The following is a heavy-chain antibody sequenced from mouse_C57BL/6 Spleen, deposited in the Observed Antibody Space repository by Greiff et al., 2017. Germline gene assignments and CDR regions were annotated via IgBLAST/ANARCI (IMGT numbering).Heavy chain of an antibody. CDR3: ARSDSSGYPWFAY. V-gene: IGHV5-15*01. CDR1: GFTFSDYG. Sequence: EVKLVESGGGLVQPGGSLKLSCAASGFTFSDYGMAWVRQAPRKGPEWVAFISNLAYSIYYADTVTGRFTISRENAKNTLYLEMSSLRSEDTAMYYCARSDSSGYPWFAYWGQGTLVTVSA. J-gene: IGHJ3*01. CDR2: ISNLAYSI. D-gene: IGHD3-2*02.